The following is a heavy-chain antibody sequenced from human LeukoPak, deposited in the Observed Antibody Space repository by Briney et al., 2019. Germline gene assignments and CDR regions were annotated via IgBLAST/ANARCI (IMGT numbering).Heavy chain of an antibody. D-gene: IGHD6-13*01. J-gene: IGHJ4*02. V-gene: IGHV4-61*01. CDR3: ARAGSWNLNFDY. CDR2: IYYSGNT. Sequence: PSETLSLTCTVSGGSISSSSYYWSWIRQPPGKGLEWIGYIYYSGNTNYNPSLKTRVTISVDTSKNQFSLKLSSVTAADTAVYYCARAGSWNLNFDYWGQGTLVTVSS. CDR1: GGSISSSSYY.